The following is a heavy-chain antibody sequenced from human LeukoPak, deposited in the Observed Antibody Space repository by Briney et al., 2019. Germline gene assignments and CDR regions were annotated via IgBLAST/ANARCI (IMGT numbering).Heavy chain of an antibody. V-gene: IGHV1-18*01. D-gene: IGHD3-22*01. Sequence: ASVKVSCKASGYAFTSYGISWVRQAPGQGLEWMGWISGYNANTNYAKKLQGRVTMTTDTSTSTAYMELRSLRSDDTAVYFCARDYYDSSGYYYEPYYYGMDVWGQGTTVTVSS. CDR1: GYAFTSYG. CDR2: ISGYNANT. CDR3: ARDYYDSSGYYYEPYYYGMDV. J-gene: IGHJ6*02.